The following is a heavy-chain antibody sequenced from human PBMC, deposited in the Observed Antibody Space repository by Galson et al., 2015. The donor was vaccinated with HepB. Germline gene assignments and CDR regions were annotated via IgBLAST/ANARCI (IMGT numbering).Heavy chain of an antibody. CDR3: ARDPGAFDY. CDR1: GFTFSSYN. Sequence: SLRLSCAASGFTFSSYNMNWVRQAPGKGLEWVSYISGGGSIIHYADSVKGRFTISRDNAKNSLYLQMNSLRAEDTAVYYCARDPGAFDYWGQGTLVTVTS. CDR2: ISGGGSII. V-gene: IGHV3-48*03. J-gene: IGHJ4*02. D-gene: IGHD1-26*01.